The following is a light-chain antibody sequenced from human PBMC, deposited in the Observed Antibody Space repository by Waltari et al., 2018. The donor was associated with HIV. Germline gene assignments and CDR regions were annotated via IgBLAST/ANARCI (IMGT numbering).Light chain of an antibody. CDR2: DNN. CDR1: SSNIGNNF. Sequence: QSVLTQPPSVSAAPRQKVTISCSGTSSNIGNNFVSWYQQLTGTAPKLLIYDNNKRPSGIPYRFSGSKSGTSATLGITGLQTGDEADYFCATWDRSLSRVIFGGGTRLTVL. CDR3: ATWDRSLSRVI. V-gene: IGLV1-51*01. J-gene: IGLJ2*01.